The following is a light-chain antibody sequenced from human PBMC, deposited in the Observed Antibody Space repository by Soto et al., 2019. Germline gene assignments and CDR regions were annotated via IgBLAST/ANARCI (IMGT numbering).Light chain of an antibody. V-gene: IGKV1-5*01. J-gene: IGKJ1*01. CDR3: QQCHRYLT. CDR2: GAS. CDR1: ESMSNC. Sequence: DIQMTQSPSTLSASVGDRVTITCRASESMSNCLAWYQQKPGKAPKLLISGASSLQSGVPSRFSGSASGTEFTLTTSSLQPDDIATYYCQQCHRYLTFGQGTKADI.